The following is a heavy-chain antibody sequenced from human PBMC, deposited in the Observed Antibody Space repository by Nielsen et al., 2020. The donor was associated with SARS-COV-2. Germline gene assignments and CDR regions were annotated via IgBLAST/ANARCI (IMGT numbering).Heavy chain of an antibody. CDR2: TSGNGVYT. D-gene: IGHD6-19*01. J-gene: IGHJ4*02. CDR3: ARWDRSGWYFDY. CDR1: GFSFRSYA. Sequence: GSLKISCVASGFSFRSYAMSWVRQAPGKGLEWVAGTSGNGVYTYYADSVEGRFTISRDNSKNILYLEMNNLRVEDTAVYHCARWDRSGWYFDYWGPGTLVTVSS. V-gene: IGHV3-23*01.